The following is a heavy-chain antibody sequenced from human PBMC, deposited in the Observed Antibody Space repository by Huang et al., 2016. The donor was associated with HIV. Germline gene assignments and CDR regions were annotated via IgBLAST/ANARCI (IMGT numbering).Heavy chain of an antibody. CDR2: INPGKGNT. D-gene: IGHD5-12*01. V-gene: IGHV1-3*01. Sequence: QVHLVQSGPEVKKPGASVKVSCKASGYNFTSRGLHWVRQAPGQRLEWMGYINPGKGNTKYSPKFQDRVTLTRDISANTAYMQRGRLTSEDTAVYYGASGQRMRESDIVATIPVSWGQGALVTVS. CDR1: GYNFTSRG. CDR3: ASGQRMRESDIVATIPVS. J-gene: IGHJ5*02.